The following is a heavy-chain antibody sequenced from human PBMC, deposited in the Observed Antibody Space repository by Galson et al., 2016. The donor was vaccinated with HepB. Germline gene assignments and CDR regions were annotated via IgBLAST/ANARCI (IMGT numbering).Heavy chain of an antibody. CDR2: IDPSDSYT. Sequence: SGAEVKKPGESLRISCKGSGYRFTTYWISWVRQMPGKGLEWMGRIDPSDSYTNYSPSFQGHVTISTDKSINTAYLRWSSLKASDSALYYCATDYDSGRCLASGGQGTLVTVSS. D-gene: IGHD3-10*01. CDR3: ATDYDSGRCLAS. CDR1: GYRFTTYW. J-gene: IGHJ4*02. V-gene: IGHV5-10-1*01.